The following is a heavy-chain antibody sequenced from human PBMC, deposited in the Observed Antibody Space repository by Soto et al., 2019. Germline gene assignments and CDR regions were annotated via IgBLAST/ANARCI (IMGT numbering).Heavy chain of an antibody. CDR1: GSSLTKYS. D-gene: IGHD2-8*02. V-gene: IGHV1-24*01. CDR3: APDWTGRHFPLDAFDV. J-gene: IGHJ3*01. CDR2: FDSGDGEM. Sequence: QVQLVQSGAEVKNPGASVKVSCKVSGSSLTKYSMHWVRQFPGKGLEWRGGFDSGDGEMIYAQKFQGRVMMNEDTSTDTAYMALSSLRSEDTAVYYCAPDWTGRHFPLDAFDVWGQGPMVTVSS.